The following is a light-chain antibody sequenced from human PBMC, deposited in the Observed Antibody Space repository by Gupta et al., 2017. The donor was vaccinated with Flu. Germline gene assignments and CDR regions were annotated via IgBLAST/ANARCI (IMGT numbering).Light chain of an antibody. CDR2: GAS. CDR1: QFVRGD. Sequence: ETVLTQSPGTPSVSPGERATLSCRASQFVRGDLAWYQQRPGQAPRLLVYGASTRATGIPVKFSGSGSGTEFTLTISDLQSEDSAIYYCQQYNKWPLTFGGGTKVEIK. CDR3: QQYNKWPLT. J-gene: IGKJ4*01. V-gene: IGKV3D-15*01.